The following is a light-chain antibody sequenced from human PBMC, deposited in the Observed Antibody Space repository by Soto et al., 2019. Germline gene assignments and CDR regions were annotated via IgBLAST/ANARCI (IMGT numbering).Light chain of an antibody. V-gene: IGKV3-15*01. CDR2: GAS. CDR1: QSVSSN. Sequence: EIVMTQSSATLSVSPGERATLSCRASQSVSSNLAWYQQKPGQAPRLLIYGASTRATGIPARFSGSGSGTEFTLTISSLQSEDFAVYYCQQYHHWPPLTFGGGTKVEIK. J-gene: IGKJ4*01. CDR3: QQYHHWPPLT.